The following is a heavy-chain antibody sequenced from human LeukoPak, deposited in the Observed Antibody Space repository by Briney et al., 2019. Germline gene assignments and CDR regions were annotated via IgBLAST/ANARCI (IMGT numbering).Heavy chain of an antibody. V-gene: IGHV3-30*02. J-gene: IGHJ4*02. CDR1: GFTFSSYG. D-gene: IGHD3-22*01. CDR2: IRYDGGNK. Sequence: PGGSLRLSCAASGFTFSSYGMHWVRQAPGKGLEWVAFIRYDGGNKYYADSVKGRFTISRDNSKNTLYLQMNSLRAEDTAVYYCARGGGYNYDSSGFHFDYWGQGTLVTVSS. CDR3: ARGGGYNYDSSGFHFDY.